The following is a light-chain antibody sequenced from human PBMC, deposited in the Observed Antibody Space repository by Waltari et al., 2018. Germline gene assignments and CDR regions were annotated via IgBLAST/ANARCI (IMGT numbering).Light chain of an antibody. CDR3: QHLNTYPYT. Sequence: DIQLTQSPSSLSAYVGDRVTITSRASQGISNYLAWYQQKPGKAPTLLISDASTVQSGVPSRFSGSGSGTELTLTVSSLQPEDFATYYCQHLNTYPYTFGQGTRLEIK. CDR1: QGISNY. CDR2: DAS. J-gene: IGKJ2*01. V-gene: IGKV1-9*01.